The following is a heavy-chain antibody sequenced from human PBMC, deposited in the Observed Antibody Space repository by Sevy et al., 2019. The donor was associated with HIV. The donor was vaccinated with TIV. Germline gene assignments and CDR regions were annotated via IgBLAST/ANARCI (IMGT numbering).Heavy chain of an antibody. Sequence: GGSLRLSCATSGFTFNSYAMSWVRQAPGKGLEWVSTISTGGGFTYYADSVKGRFSISRDNFNNTLFLQMNSLRADDTAMYYCVKDFLSPNYYGTQFDFWGQGTVVTVSS. J-gene: IGHJ4*02. CDR1: GFTFNSYA. CDR2: ISTGGGFT. CDR3: VKDFLSPNYYGTQFDF. V-gene: IGHV3-23*01. D-gene: IGHD3-10*01.